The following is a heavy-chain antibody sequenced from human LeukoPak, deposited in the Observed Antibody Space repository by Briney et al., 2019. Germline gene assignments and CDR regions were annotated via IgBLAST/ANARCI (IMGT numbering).Heavy chain of an antibody. CDR2: ISYDGSNK. CDR3: ASTSIAAAGLNDY. V-gene: IGHV3-30-3*01. D-gene: IGHD6-13*01. CDR1: GFTFSSYA. J-gene: IGHJ4*02. Sequence: PGGSLRLSCAASGFTFSSYAMHWVRQAPGKGLEWVAVISYDGSNKYYADYVKGRFTISRDNSKNTLYLQMNNLRAEDTAVYYCASTSIAAAGLNDYWGQGTLVTVSS.